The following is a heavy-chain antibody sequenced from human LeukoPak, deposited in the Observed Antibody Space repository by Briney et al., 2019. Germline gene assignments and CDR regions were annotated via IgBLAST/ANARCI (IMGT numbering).Heavy chain of an antibody. V-gene: IGHV3-49*04. J-gene: IGHJ4*02. Sequence: GGSLTLSCTTFGFTFGDYAMSWVRQAPGKGLEWVCFVRSKAFRGTTKYAASVQGRFTISRDDSKSIAYLQTNSLKTEDTAMYYCTSVYDTSAYYHSGIDYWGQGTLVTVSS. CDR1: GFTFGDYA. CDR2: VRSKAFRGTT. CDR3: TSVYDTSAYYHSGIDY. D-gene: IGHD4/OR15-4a*01.